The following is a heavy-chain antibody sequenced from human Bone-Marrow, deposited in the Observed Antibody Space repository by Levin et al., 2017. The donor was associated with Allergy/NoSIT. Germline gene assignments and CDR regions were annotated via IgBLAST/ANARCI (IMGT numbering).Heavy chain of an antibody. CDR1: GYTFSGFY. J-gene: IGHJ6*02. D-gene: IGHD1-26*01. CDR2: NDPNSGGT. Sequence: ASVKVSCKASGYTFSGFYIHWLRQAPGQGLEWMGWNDPNSGGTKYAQKFSGRVTMTRDTSMDTAYMELSGLTSDDSATYYCARGGVGAHAHHYYFYGMDVWGQGTTVTVSS. CDR3: ARGGVGAHAHHYYFYGMDV. V-gene: IGHV1-2*02.